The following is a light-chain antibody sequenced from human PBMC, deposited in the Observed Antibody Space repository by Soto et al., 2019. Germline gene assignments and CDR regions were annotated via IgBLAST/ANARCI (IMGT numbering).Light chain of an antibody. CDR2: KAS. CDR1: QTISSW. Sequence: DLQLTQSASFLSASVGDRFTITFRASQTISSWLAWYQQKPGKAPKLLIYKASTLKSGVPSRFSGSGSGTEFTLTISSLQPDDFATYYCQHYNSYSEAFGQGTKVDI. CDR3: QHYNSYSEA. J-gene: IGKJ1*01. V-gene: IGKV1-5*03.